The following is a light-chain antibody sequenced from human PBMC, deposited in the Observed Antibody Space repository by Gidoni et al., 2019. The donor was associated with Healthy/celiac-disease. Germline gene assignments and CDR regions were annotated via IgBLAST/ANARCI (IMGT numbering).Light chain of an antibody. V-gene: IGLV2-14*01. CDR1: SSDVGGYNY. Sequence: QTTLTQPAAVSGAPRQSSTISCTGTSSDVGGYNYVSRYQQPPGKAPKLMIYEVSTRPSGVSTRFSGSKSGNTASLTISVLQAEDEADYYCSSYTSSSTLWVFGGGTQLPVL. J-gene: IGLJ3*02. CDR3: SSYTSSSTLWV. CDR2: EVS.